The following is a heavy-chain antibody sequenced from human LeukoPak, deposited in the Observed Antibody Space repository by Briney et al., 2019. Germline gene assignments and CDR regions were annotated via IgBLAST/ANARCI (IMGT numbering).Heavy chain of an antibody. D-gene: IGHD1-26*01. CDR3: AKARDLLPSYFDY. V-gene: IGHV3-23*01. CDR1: GFTFSNAW. J-gene: IGHJ4*02. Sequence: GGSLRLSCAASGFTFSNAWMSWVRQAPGRGLEWVSAISGGGGTYYADSVKGRFTISRDNSKNTLYLQMNSLTAEDTALYYCAKARDLLPSYFDYWGQGTLVTVSS. CDR2: ISGGGGT.